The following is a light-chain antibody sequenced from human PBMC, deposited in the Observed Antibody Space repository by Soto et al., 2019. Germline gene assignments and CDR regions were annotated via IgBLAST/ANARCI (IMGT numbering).Light chain of an antibody. CDR3: QQYNKWPPLT. Sequence: EIVMTQSPATLSVSPGERVTLSCRASQSLRNDLAWYQQKPGQAPRLLIYGASTRATGVPVRFSGSGSGTEFTLTISSLQSEDFAMYYCQQYNKWPPLTFGGGTKVEIK. J-gene: IGKJ4*02. V-gene: IGKV3-15*01. CDR2: GAS. CDR1: QSLRND.